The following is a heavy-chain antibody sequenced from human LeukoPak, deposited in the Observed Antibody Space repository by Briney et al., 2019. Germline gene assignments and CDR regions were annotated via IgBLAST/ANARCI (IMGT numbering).Heavy chain of an antibody. Sequence: SETLSLTCTVSGGSISSYYWSWIRQPPGKGLEWIGYIYYSGSTNYNPSLKSRVTISVDTSKNQFSLKLSSVTAADTAVYYCARDCERGYSYGLCWGQGTLVTVSS. CDR3: ARDCERGYSYGLC. CDR1: GGSISSYY. J-gene: IGHJ4*02. V-gene: IGHV4-59*01. CDR2: IYYSGST. D-gene: IGHD5-18*01.